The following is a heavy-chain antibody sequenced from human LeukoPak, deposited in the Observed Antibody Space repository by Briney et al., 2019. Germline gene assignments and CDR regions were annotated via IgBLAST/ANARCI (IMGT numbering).Heavy chain of an antibody. D-gene: IGHD4-17*01. CDR1: GFTFSSYA. J-gene: IGHJ4*02. CDR2: ISYDGSNK. Sequence: GRSLRLSCAASGFTFSSYAMHGVRQAPGKGLEWVAVISYDGSNKYYADSVKGRFTISRDNSKNTLYLQMNSLRAEDTAVYYCARNPLTTGFPALYYFDYWGQGTLVTVSS. CDR3: ARNPLTTGFPALYYFDY. V-gene: IGHV3-30-3*01.